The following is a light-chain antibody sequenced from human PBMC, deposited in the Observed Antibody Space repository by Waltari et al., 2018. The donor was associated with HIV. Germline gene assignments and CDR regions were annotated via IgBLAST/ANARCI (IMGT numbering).Light chain of an antibody. V-gene: IGLV1-44*01. CDR3: AAWDDSLKGPI. Sequence: QSVLTQPPSASGTTGPRVPISCSGSSSNIGSNTVNWYQHLPGTAPKLLIYSYNLRPSGVPDRFSGSKSGTSASLAISGLQSEDEADYYCAAWDDSLKGPIFGGGTKVTVL. CDR1: SSNIGSNT. CDR2: SYN. J-gene: IGLJ2*01.